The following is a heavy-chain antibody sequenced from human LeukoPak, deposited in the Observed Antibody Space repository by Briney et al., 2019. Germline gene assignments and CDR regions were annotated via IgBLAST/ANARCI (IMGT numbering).Heavy chain of an antibody. V-gene: IGHV1-69*06. Sequence: ASVKVSCKASGGTFSSYAISWVRQAPGQGLEWMGGIIPIFGTANYAQKFQGRVTITADKSTSTAYMELSSLRSEDTAVYYCANALTWGGFGYWGQGTLVTVSS. D-gene: IGHD7-27*01. J-gene: IGHJ4*02. CDR2: IIPIFGTA. CDR3: ANALTWGGFGY. CDR1: GGTFSSYA.